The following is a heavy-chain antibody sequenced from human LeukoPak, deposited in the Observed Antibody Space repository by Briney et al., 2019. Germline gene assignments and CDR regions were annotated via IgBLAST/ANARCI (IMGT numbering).Heavy chain of an antibody. CDR1: GYSFTSYW. Sequence: GESLKISCKGSGYSFTSYWIGWVRQMPGKGLEWMGIIYPGDSDTRYSPSFQGQVTISADKSISTAYLQWSSLKASDTAMYYCARIGAASTGCSYGLGRYYFDYWGQGTLVTVSS. CDR3: ARIGAASTGCSYGLGRYYFDY. J-gene: IGHJ4*02. V-gene: IGHV5-51*01. CDR2: IYPGDSDT. D-gene: IGHD5-18*01.